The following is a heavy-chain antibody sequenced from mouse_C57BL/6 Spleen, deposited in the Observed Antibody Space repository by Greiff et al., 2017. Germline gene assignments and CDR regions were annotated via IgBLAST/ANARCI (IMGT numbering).Heavy chain of an antibody. Sequence: EVQLQQSGAELVKPGASVKLSCTASGFNIKDYYMHWVKQRTEQGLEWIGRIDPEDGETTYAPQFQGKATITADPSSNTAYLQLSSLTSEATAVSYCARHWALDGWGQGTTLTVAS. J-gene: IGHJ2*01. CDR1: GFNIKDYY. CDR3: ARHWALDG. V-gene: IGHV14-2*01. CDR2: IDPEDGET. D-gene: IGHD4-1*01.